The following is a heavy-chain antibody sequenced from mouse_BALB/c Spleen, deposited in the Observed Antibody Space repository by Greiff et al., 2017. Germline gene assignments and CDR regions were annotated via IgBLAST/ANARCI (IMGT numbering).Heavy chain of an antibody. V-gene: IGHV2-2*02. D-gene: IGHD2-1*01. CDR3: ARNDYGNYGYFDY. Sequence: VMLVESGPGLVQPSQSLSITCTVSGFSLTSYGVHWVRQSPGKGLEWLGVIWSGGSTDYNAAFISRLSISKDNSKSQVFFKMNSLQANDTAIYDSARNDYGNYGYFDYWGQGTTLTVSS. CDR1: GFSLTSYG. J-gene: IGHJ2*01. CDR2: IWSGGST.